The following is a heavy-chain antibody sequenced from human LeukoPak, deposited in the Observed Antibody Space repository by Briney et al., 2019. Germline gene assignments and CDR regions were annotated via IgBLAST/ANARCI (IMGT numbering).Heavy chain of an antibody. V-gene: IGHV3-48*03. CDR3: ARDLAAPRGFFDY. J-gene: IGHJ4*02. CDR2: ITSSSYA. CDR1: GFSFSTYE. Sequence: GGSLRLSCAASGFSFSTYEMNWVRQAPGKGLEWVSHITSSSYAYYADSVKGRFTISRANARNSLYLQMNSLRAEDTAIYYCARDLAAPRGFFDYWGQGTLVTVSS. D-gene: IGHD6-6*01.